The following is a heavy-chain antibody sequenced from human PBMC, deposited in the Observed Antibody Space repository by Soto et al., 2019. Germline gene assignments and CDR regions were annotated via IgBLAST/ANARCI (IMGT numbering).Heavy chain of an antibody. CDR2: IWYDGSNK. J-gene: IGHJ6*02. CDR3: ARIKLIGAMDV. D-gene: IGHD3-16*01. CDR1: GFTFSSYG. Sequence: QVQLVESGGGVVQPGRSLRLSCAASGFTFSSYGMHWVRQAPGKGLEGVAFIWYDGSNKYYADSVKGRFTISRDNSKNTLYLQMNSLRAEDTAVYYCARIKLIGAMDVWGQGTTVTVSS. V-gene: IGHV3-33*01.